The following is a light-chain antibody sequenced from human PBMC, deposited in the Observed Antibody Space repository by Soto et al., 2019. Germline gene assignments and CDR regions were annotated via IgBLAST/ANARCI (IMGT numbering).Light chain of an antibody. J-gene: IGKJ1*01. CDR2: GAS. CDR3: QQYGSSGT. CDR1: QSVSNNY. Sequence: EIVLTQSPGTLSLSPGERATLSCRASQSVSNNYLAWYQQKPGQAPRLLIYGASNRATVIPDRFSGSGAGKDFTLTSSRLDPEDFAVYYCQQYGSSGTFGQGTKVEIK. V-gene: IGKV3-20*01.